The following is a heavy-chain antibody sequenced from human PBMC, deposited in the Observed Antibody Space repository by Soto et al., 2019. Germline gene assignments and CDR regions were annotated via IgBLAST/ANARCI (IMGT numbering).Heavy chain of an antibody. CDR1: GFTFSMFA. V-gene: IGHV3-23*01. J-gene: IGHJ5*01. CDR3: AKERNFWSGTAGFDS. D-gene: IGHD3-3*01. CDR2: ISGSGGST. Sequence: HPGGSLRLSCVGSGFTFSMFAMSWVRQAPGKGLEWISSISGSGGSTYYADSVKGRFTVSRDNSKTTVFLQMNSLRTEDTAVYFCAKERNFWSGTAGFDSWGQGSPVTVSS.